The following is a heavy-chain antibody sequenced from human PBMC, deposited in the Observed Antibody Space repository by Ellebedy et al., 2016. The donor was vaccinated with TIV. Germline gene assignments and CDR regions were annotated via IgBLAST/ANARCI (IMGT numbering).Heavy chain of an antibody. CDR2: IIPIFGTA. V-gene: IGHV1-69*13. J-gene: IGHJ6*03. CDR1: GGTFSSYA. CDR3: ASGPLTGTTYYYYYMDV. D-gene: IGHD1-7*01. Sequence: SVKVSXXASGGTFSSYAISWVRQAPGQGLEWMGGIIPIFGTANYAQKFQGRVTITADESTSTAYMELSSLRSEDTAVYYCASGPLTGTTYYYYYMDVWGKGTTVTVSS.